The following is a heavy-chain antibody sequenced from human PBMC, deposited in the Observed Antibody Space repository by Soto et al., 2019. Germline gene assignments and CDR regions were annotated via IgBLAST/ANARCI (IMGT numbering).Heavy chain of an antibody. CDR1: GGSIRSNNR. CDR3: ARVYSGSYSDY. V-gene: IGHV4-4*02. J-gene: IGHJ4*02. Sequence: QVQLQESGPGLVKPSGTVSLTCAVSGGSIRSNNRWSWVRQPPGKGLEWIGEIFQSGSTNYNPSHKSRVTISVDKSKNQFSLKLSSVTAADTAVYYCARVYSGSYSDYWGQGTLVTVSS. CDR2: IFQSGST. D-gene: IGHD1-26*01.